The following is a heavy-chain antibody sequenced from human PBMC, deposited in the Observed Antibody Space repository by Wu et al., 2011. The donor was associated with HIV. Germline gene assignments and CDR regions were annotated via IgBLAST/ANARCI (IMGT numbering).Heavy chain of an antibody. V-gene: IGHV1-69*06. D-gene: IGHD5-12*01. J-gene: IGHJ4*02. CDR3: AREVRSGYTWGYYFDF. CDR1: GYTFSTYA. Sequence: QVQLVQSGTEVKKPGSSVKVSCKTSGYTFSTYAVTWVRQAPGQGLEWMGRIMPIFGATNYAQKFQGRVTITADTSTSTAYMEMSSLTSDDTAVYYCAREVRSGYTWGYYFDFWGPGTLVTVSS. CDR2: IMPIFGAT.